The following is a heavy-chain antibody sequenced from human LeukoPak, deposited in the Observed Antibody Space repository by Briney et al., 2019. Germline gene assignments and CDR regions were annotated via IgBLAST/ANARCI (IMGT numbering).Heavy chain of an antibody. CDR2: ISSSGSTI. CDR3: ARDDYGDSRDY. J-gene: IGHJ4*02. V-gene: IGHV3-11*04. D-gene: IGHD4-17*01. Sequence: SGGSLRLSCAASGFTFSDYYMSWIRQAPGKGLEWVSYISSSGSTIYYADSVKGRFTISRDNSKNTLYLQMNSLRAEDTAVYYCARDDYGDSRDYWGQGTLVTVSS. CDR1: GFTFSDYY.